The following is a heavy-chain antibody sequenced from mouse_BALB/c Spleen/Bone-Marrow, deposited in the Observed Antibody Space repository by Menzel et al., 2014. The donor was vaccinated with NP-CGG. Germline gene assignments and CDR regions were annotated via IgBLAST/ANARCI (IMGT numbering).Heavy chain of an antibody. CDR2: INPSTGYT. CDR1: GYTFTSYW. V-gene: IGHV1-7*01. CDR3: ARRDYWYFDV. Sequence: VQLQESGAELAKPGASVKMSCKASGYTFTSYWMHWVKQRPGQGLEWIGYINPSTGYTEYNQKFKDKATLTADKSSSTAYMQLCSLTSEDSAVYYCARRDYWYFDVWGAGTTVTVSS. J-gene: IGHJ1*01.